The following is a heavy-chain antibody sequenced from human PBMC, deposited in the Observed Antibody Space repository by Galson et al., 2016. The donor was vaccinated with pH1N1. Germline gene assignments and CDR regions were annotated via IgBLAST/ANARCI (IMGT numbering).Heavy chain of an antibody. Sequence: SLRLSCAASGFTVSSNYMSWVRQAPGKGLEWVSLIYSGGRTYYADSVKGRFTISRDNSKNTLYLQMNSLRVEDTAVYYFARVGDFWSYYYYNMDVWGQGTTVTVSS. CDR2: IYSGGRT. CDR3: ARVGDFWSYYYYNMDV. J-gene: IGHJ6*02. D-gene: IGHD3-3*01. CDR1: GFTVSSNY. V-gene: IGHV3-53*01.